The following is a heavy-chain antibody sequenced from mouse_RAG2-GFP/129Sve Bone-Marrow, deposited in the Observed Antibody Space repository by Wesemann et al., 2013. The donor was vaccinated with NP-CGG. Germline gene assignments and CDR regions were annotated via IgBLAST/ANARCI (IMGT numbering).Heavy chain of an antibody. J-gene: IGHJ4*01. CDR3: ARRGLLRAMDY. Sequence: VESGGGLVKPGGSLKLSCAASGFTFSSYAMSWVRQTPEKRLEWVATISSGGSYTYYPDSVKGRFTISRDNAKNTLYLQMSSLRSEDTAMYYCARRGLLRAMDYWGQGTSVTVSS. CDR1: GFTFSSYA. CDR2: ISSGGSYT. V-gene: IGHV5-9-1*01. D-gene: IGHD2-3*01.